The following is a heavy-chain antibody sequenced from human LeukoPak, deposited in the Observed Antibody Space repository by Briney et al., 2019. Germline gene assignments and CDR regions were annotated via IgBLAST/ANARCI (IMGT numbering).Heavy chain of an antibody. CDR3: ARGYCSGGSCYPRDY. CDR2: ISNTSSYI. J-gene: IGHJ4*02. CDR1: GFTFSSYS. Sequence: GGSLRLSCAASGFTFSSYSMNWVRQAPGKGLEWVSSISNTSSYIYYADSLKGRFTISRDNAKNSLYLQMNSLRAEDTAVYYCARGYCSGGSCYPRDYWGQGTLVTVSS. D-gene: IGHD2-15*01. V-gene: IGHV3-21*01.